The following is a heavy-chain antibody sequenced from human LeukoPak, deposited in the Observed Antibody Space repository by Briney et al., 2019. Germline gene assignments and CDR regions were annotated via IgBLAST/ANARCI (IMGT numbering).Heavy chain of an antibody. CDR3: ASANRGYSYLDAFDI. J-gene: IGHJ3*02. CDR1: GFTFSSYW. V-gene: IGHV3-7*01. CDR2: IKQDGSDK. D-gene: IGHD5-18*01. Sequence: GGSLRLSCVASGFTFSSYWMSWVRQAPGKGLEWVANIKQDGSDKYYVDSVKGRFTISRDNAKKLLFLQMNSLRAEDTAVYYCASANRGYSYLDAFDIWGQGTVVTVSS.